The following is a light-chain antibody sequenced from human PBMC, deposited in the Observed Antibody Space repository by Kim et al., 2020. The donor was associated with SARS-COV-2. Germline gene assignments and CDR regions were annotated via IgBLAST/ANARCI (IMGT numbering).Light chain of an antibody. CDR3: QQYYTTPIT. Sequence: ATITCKSSQSVLSSSNNRNYLSWHQQKPGQPPRLLIDGASSRKSGVPDRFGGSVSGTDFTLTISSLQAEDVAVYYCQQYYTTPITFGQGTRLEIK. V-gene: IGKV4-1*01. CDR2: GAS. J-gene: IGKJ5*01. CDR1: QSVLSSSNNRNY.